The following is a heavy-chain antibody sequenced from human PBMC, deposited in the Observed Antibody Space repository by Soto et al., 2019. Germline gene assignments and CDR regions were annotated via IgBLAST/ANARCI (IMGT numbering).Heavy chain of an antibody. J-gene: IGHJ5*02. CDR3: ARHGFYGDYSSNYFDP. CDR1: GYSFSNYW. V-gene: IGHV5-51*01. CDR2: IYPSDSQT. Sequence: EVQLVQSGAEVRKPGESLKISCKGSGYSFSNYWIAWVRQMPGKGLEYMGIIYPSDSQTRYSPSFQGQVTISADKSISTVYLQWTSLKASDTAIYYCARHGFYGDYSSNYFDPWGQGTLVTVSS. D-gene: IGHD4-17*01.